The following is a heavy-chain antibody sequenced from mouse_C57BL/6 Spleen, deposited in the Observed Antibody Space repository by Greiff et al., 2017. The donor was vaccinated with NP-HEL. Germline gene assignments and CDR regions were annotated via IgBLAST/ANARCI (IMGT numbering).Heavy chain of an antibody. CDR2: IYPGSGST. V-gene: IGHV1-55*01. CDR1: GYTFTSYW. J-gene: IGHJ4*01. CDR3: AREGSNDAMDY. D-gene: IGHD2-12*01. Sequence: QVQLKQPGAELVKPGASVKMSCKASGYTFTSYWITWVKQRPGQGLEWIGDIYPGSGSTNYNEKFKSKATLTVDTSSSTAYMQLSSLTSEDSAVYYCAREGSNDAMDYWGQGTSVTVSS.